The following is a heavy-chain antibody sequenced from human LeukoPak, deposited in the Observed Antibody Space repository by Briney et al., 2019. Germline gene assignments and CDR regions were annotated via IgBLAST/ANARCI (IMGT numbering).Heavy chain of an antibody. CDR1: GGSFSGYY. CDR2: INHSGST. CDR3: PREKIAAAGTRGYFDY. D-gene: IGHD6-13*01. J-gene: IGHJ4*02. V-gene: IGHV4-34*01. Sequence: SSETLSLTCAVYGGSFSGYYWSWIRQPPGKGLEWIGEINHSGSTNYNPSLKSRVTITIDTSKNQFSLKLSSVTAAHRVVYYSPREKIAAAGTRGYFDYSGQGTLVTVSS.